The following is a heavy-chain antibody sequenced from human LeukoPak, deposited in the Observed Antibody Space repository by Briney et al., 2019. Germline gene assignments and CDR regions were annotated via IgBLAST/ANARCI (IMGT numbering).Heavy chain of an antibody. CDR2: INHSGST. D-gene: IGHD3-10*01. Sequence: SETLSLTCAVYGGSFSGYYWSWIRQPPGKGLEWIGEINHSGSTNYNPSLTSRVTISVDTSKNQFSLKLSSVTAADTAVYYCASLAMVRGVKFDYWGQGTLVTVSS. V-gene: IGHV4-34*01. CDR1: GGSFSGYY. J-gene: IGHJ4*02. CDR3: ASLAMVRGVKFDY.